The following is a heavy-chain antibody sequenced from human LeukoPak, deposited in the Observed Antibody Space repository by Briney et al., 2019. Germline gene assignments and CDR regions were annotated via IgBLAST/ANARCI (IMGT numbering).Heavy chain of an antibody. V-gene: IGHV4-59*11. CDR3: ARNWGGYYYMDV. D-gene: IGHD7-27*01. J-gene: IGHJ6*03. CDR1: GGSISSHY. CDR2: IYYSGST. Sequence: PSETLSLTCTVSGGSISSHYWSWIRQPPGKGLEWIGYIYYSGSTNYNPSLKSRVTISVDTSKNQFSLKLSSVTAVDTAVYYCARNWGGYYYMDVWGKGTTVTVSS.